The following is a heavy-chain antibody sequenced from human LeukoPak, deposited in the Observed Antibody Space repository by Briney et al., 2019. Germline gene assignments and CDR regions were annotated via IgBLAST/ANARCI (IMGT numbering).Heavy chain of an antibody. CDR2: INHSGST. D-gene: IGHD2-15*01. J-gene: IGHJ4*02. CDR1: GGSFSGYC. CDR3: GRDYCSGGSCYIDY. Sequence: SETLSLTCAVYGGSFSGYCWSWIRQPPGKGLEWIGEINHSGSTNYNPSLKSRVTISVDTSKNQFSLKLSSVTAADTAVYYCGRDYCSGGSCYIDYWGQGTLVTVSS. V-gene: IGHV4-34*01.